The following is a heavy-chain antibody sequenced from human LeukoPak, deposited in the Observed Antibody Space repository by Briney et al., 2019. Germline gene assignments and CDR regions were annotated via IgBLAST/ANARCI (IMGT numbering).Heavy chain of an antibody. CDR2: IYPCDSDT. CDR3: ARRRTYYGSGPFDY. D-gene: IGHD3-10*01. CDR1: EYSFTSYW. V-gene: IGHV5-51*01. Sequence: GESLKISFKGPEYSFTSYWIGWVRQMPGKGLDVIRIIYPCDSDTIYSPSFQGQVTISADKSISNADLQWSRLKASDTAMYYCARRRTYYGSGPFDYWGQGTLVTVSS. J-gene: IGHJ4*02.